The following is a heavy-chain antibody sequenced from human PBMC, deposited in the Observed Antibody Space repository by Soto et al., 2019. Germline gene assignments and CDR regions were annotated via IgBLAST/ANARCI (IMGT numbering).Heavy chain of an antibody. CDR1: GFTFSSYA. CDR3: ANYLYYYGPFDY. J-gene: IGHJ4*02. D-gene: IGHD3-10*01. V-gene: IGHV3-23*01. CDR2: ISGSGGST. Sequence: GSLRLSCAASGFTFSSYAMSWVRQAPGKGLEWVSAISGSGGSTYYADSVKGRFTISRDNSKNTLYLQMNSLRAEDTAVYYCANYLYYYGPFDYWGQGTLVTVSS.